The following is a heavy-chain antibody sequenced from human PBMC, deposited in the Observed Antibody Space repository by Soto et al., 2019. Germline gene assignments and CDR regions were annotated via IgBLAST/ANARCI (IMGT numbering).Heavy chain of an antibody. J-gene: IGHJ5*02. CDR1: GGSISSSSYY. CDR3: ARHGLLMALPNWFDP. CDR2: IYYSGST. V-gene: IGHV4-39*01. D-gene: IGHD2-15*01. Sequence: SETLSLTCTVSGGSISSSSYYWGWIRQPPGKGLEWIGSIYYSGSTYYNPSLKSRVTISVDTSKNQFSLKLSSVTAADTAVYYCARHGLLMALPNWFDPWGQGTLVTVSS.